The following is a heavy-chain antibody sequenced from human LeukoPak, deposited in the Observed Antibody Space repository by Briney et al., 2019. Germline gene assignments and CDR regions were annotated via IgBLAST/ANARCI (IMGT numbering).Heavy chain of an antibody. CDR1: GYTLTELS. D-gene: IGHD3-10*01. CDR3: ATAGPGYYYYGMDV. CDR2: FDPEDGET. J-gene: IGHJ6*04. V-gene: IGHV1-24*01. Sequence: GASVKVSCKVSGYTLTELSMHWVRQAPGKGLEWMGGFDPEDGETIYAQKFQGRVTMTEDTSTDTAYMERSSLRSEDTAVYYCATAGPGYYYYGMDVWGKGTTVTVSS.